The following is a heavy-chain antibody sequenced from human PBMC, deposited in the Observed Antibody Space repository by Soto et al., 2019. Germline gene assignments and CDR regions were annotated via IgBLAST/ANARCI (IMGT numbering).Heavy chain of an antibody. Sequence: LSLTCAVYGGSFRGYYWSWIRQPPGKGLEWIGEINHSGSTNYNPSLKSRVTISVDTSKNQFSLKLSSVTAADTAVYYCARGWCSSTSCYNWFDPWGQGTLVTVSS. CDR2: INHSGST. J-gene: IGHJ5*02. V-gene: IGHV4-34*01. CDR3: ARGWCSSTSCYNWFDP. CDR1: GGSFRGYY. D-gene: IGHD2-2*01.